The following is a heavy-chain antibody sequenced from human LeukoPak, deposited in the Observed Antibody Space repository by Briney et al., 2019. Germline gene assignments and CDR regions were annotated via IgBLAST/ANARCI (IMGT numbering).Heavy chain of an antibody. CDR2: IYPADSDT. CDR3: VRPRNFVGAPDY. Sequence: GESLKISCKGSGYNFTTYWIGWVRQMPGKGLEWMGIIYPADSDTRYSPSFQGLVTISADKTINTAYLKWSSLKASDTAMYYCVRPRNFVGAPDYWGQGTLVTVSS. J-gene: IGHJ4*02. V-gene: IGHV5-51*01. D-gene: IGHD1-26*01. CDR1: GYNFTTYW.